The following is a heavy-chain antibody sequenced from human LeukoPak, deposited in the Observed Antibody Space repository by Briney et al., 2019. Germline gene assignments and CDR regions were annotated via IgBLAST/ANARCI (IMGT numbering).Heavy chain of an antibody. CDR2: IWYDGSNK. CDR3: ARDQRSVRGVIDY. CDR1: GFTFSSYG. D-gene: IGHD3-10*01. V-gene: IGHV3-33*08. J-gene: IGHJ4*02. Sequence: GGSLRLSCAASGFTFSSYGMHWVRQAPGKGLEWVAVIWYDGSNKYYADSVKGRFTISRDNSKNTLYLQMNSLRAEDTAVYYCARDQRSVRGVIDYWGQGTLVTVSS.